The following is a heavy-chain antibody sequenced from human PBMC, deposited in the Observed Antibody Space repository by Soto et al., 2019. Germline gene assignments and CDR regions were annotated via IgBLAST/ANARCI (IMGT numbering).Heavy chain of an antibody. D-gene: IGHD4-4*01. V-gene: IGHV1-69*13. CDR3: ARGALTTLAYYYRMDV. Sequence: AVKVSCKASGGTFSSYTMSWVRQAPGQGLEWMGGINPIFGTTTYAHKFQGRVTITADESTSTVYMELSSLRGEDTAVYYCARGALTTLAYYYRMDVWGQGTTVTVSS. J-gene: IGHJ6*02. CDR2: INPIFGTT. CDR1: GGTFSSYT.